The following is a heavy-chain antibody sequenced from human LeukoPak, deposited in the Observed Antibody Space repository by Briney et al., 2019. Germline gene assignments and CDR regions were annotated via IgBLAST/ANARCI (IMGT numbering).Heavy chain of an antibody. Sequence: PSETLSLTCSVSGGSISSYYWSWIRQPPGKGLEWIGYIYYSGSTNYNPSLRSRVTISVDTSKDQFSLKLSSVTAADTAVYYCARSGVGPPVTEPFDYWGQGTLVIVFS. CDR1: GGSISSYY. CDR3: ARSGVGPPVTEPFDY. J-gene: IGHJ4*02. CDR2: IYYSGST. D-gene: IGHD3-10*01. V-gene: IGHV4-59*01.